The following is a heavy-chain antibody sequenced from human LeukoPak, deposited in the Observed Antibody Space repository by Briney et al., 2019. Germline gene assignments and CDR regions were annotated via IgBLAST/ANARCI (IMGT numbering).Heavy chain of an antibody. Sequence: GGSLRLSCAASGFTFNSYSMNWVRQAPGKGLEWVSYISSSSSTIYYADSVKGRFTISRDNAKNSLYLQMNSLRAEDTAVYYCARDRSGDDAFWSGYYTTYFDPWGQGTLVTVSS. J-gene: IGHJ5*02. CDR1: GFTFNSYS. D-gene: IGHD3-3*01. V-gene: IGHV3-48*01. CDR2: ISSSSSTI. CDR3: ARDRSGDDAFWSGYYTTYFDP.